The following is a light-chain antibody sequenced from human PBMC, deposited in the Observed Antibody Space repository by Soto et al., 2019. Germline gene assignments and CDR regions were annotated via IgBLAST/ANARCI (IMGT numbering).Light chain of an antibody. CDR2: GAS. Sequence: ETVMTQSPDTLSVSPGESATLSCRASRDVSTNLAWFQQKPGQTPRLVLYGASKRATGIPARFSGSGSGTHFTLTISSLQSEDFAVYYCQQYDNWPWTFGQGTKVDIK. J-gene: IGKJ1*01. CDR1: RDVSTN. CDR3: QQYDNWPWT. V-gene: IGKV3-15*01.